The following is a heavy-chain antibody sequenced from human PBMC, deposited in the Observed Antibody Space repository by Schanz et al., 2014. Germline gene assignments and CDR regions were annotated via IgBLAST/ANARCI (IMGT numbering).Heavy chain of an antibody. V-gene: IGHV3-48*01. D-gene: IGHD6-19*01. Sequence: EVQLVESGGGLVQPGRSLRLSCAASGFTFSSYSLAWVRQAPGKGLEWVSFISTGRYLYYADSVKGRFTISRDNSKNTLYLQMNSLRAEDTAVYYCARKTDSSGTGDYWGQGTLVTVSS. CDR3: ARKTDSSGTGDY. J-gene: IGHJ4*02. CDR1: GFTFSSYS. CDR2: ISTGRYL.